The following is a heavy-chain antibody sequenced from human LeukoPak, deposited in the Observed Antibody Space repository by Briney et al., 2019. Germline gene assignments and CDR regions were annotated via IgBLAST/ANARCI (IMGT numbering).Heavy chain of an antibody. Sequence: GESLRLSCTASGSTFSTCPMTWVRQAPGQGLEWVSAISGNSVTIYYADSVKGRFTISRDNSKNTLYLQMYSLRAEDTAVYYCAQIISGTYSFDLWSQGTLVTVST. CDR3: AQIISGTYSFDL. V-gene: IGHV3-23*01. J-gene: IGHJ4*02. CDR2: ISGNSVTI. CDR1: GSTFSTCP. D-gene: IGHD1-26*01.